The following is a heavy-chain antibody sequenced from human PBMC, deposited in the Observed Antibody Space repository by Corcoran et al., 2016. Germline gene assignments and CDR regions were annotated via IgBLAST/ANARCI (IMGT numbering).Heavy chain of an antibody. CDR1: GYTFTSYG. CDR2: ISAYNGNT. Sequence: QVQLVQSGAEVNKTGDSVKVSRKASGYTFTSYGITWVRLAPGQGLEWMGWISAYNGNTNYAQKLQGRVTMTTDTSTSTAYMERRSLRSDDTAVYYCARERGIAARGGLDYWGQGTLVTVSS. J-gene: IGHJ4*02. CDR3: ARERGIAARGGLDY. D-gene: IGHD6-6*01. V-gene: IGHV1-18*01.